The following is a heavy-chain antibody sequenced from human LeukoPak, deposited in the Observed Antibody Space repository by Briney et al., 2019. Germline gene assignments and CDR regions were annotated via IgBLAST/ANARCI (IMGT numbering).Heavy chain of an antibody. CDR2: INHSGST. CDR3: ARGGVWWLVRWPLDY. V-gene: IGHV4-39*07. Sequence: SETLSLTCTVSGASISSGAYYWSWIRQPPGKGLEWIGEINHSGSTNYNPSLKSRVTISVDTSKNQFSLKLSSVTAADTAVYYCARGGVWWLVRWPLDYWGQGTLVTVSS. D-gene: IGHD6-19*01. J-gene: IGHJ4*02. CDR1: GASISSGAYY.